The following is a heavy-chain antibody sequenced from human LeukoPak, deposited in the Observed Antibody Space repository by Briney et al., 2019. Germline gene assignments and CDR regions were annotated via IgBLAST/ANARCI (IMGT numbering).Heavy chain of an antibody. V-gene: IGHV1-2*04. D-gene: IGHD2-2*01. CDR2: TNPNSGGT. CDR1: GGTLSSHA. CDR3: ARAGRDIVVVPAAGGDAFDI. Sequence: ASVKVSCKASGGTLSSHAISWEREGPRQGLEWMGWTNPNSGGTSYAQKLQGWVTMTRDTSISTAYMELSRLRSDDTAVYYCARAGRDIVVVPAAGGDAFDIWGEGTMVTVSS. J-gene: IGHJ3*02.